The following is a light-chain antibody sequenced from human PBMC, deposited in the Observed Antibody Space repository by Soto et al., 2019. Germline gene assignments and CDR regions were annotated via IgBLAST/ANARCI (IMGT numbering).Light chain of an antibody. Sequence: DTQMTQSPSSLSASVGDRVTITCRASRTISIYLNWYQQKPGKAPKLLIYAASNLQSGVPSRFSGSGSGTDFTLTISSLQPEDFATYYCQQTYSTPRTFGQGTKLEIK. CDR1: RTISIY. J-gene: IGKJ2*01. CDR2: AAS. CDR3: QQTYSTPRT. V-gene: IGKV1-39*01.